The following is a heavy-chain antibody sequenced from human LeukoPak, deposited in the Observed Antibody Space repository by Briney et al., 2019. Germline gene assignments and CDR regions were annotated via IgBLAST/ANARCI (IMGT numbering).Heavy chain of an antibody. V-gene: IGHV1-46*01. J-gene: IGHJ4*02. CDR3: RTMVRDFDY. CDR1: GYSFTSYF. D-gene: IGHD3-10*01. Sequence: ASVKVSCKASGYSFTSYFMHWARQAPGQGLEWMGIINPSGGSTSYAQKFQGRVTMTRDTSTSTAYMELSSLRSEDTAFYYCRTMVRDFDYWGQGTLVTVSS. CDR2: INPSGGST.